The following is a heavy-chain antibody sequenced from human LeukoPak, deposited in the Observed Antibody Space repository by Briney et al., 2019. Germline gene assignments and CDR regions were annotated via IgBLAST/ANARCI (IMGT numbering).Heavy chain of an antibody. CDR3: ARDHSGSGYFDY. CDR1: GFTVSSNY. D-gene: IGHD6-19*01. J-gene: IGHJ4*02. V-gene: IGHV3-66*01. CDR2: IYSGGST. Sequence: GGSLRLSFAASGFTVSSNYMSWVRQAPGKGLEWVSVIYSGGSTYYADSVKGRFTISRDNSKNTLYLQMNSLRAEDTAVYYCARDHSGSGYFDYWGQGTLVTVSS.